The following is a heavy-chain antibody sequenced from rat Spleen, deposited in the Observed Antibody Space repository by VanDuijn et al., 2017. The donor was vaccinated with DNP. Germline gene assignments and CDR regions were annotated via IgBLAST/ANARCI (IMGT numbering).Heavy chain of an antibody. J-gene: IGHJ2*01. D-gene: IGHD2-1*01. CDR2: ISTGGGST. CDR3: TTFAVTYDYFDY. CDR1: GFTFSNYY. Sequence: EVQLVESGGGLVQPGRSLKLSCAASGFTFSNYYMAWVRQAPTKGLEWVAYISTGGGSTYYRDSVKGRFTISRDNAKSTLYLQMDSLRSEDTATYYCTTFAVTYDYFDYWGQGVMVTVSS. V-gene: IGHV5-27*01.